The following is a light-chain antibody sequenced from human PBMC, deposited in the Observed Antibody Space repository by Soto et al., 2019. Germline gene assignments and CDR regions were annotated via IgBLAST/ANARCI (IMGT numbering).Light chain of an antibody. CDR2: DAS. CDR3: QHFNNYPT. CDR1: QDISSA. V-gene: IGKV1D-13*01. J-gene: IGKJ5*01. Sequence: AIQLTQSPSSLSASVGDRVTITFRASQDISSALAWYQQKPGKAPKLLMNDASSLESGVPSRFSGSGSGADFTLTISSLQPEDFATYYCQHFNNYPTFGQGTRLEIK.